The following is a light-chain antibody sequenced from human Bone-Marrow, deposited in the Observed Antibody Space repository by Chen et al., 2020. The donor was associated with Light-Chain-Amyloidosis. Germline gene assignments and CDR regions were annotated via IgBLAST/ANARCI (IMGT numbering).Light chain of an antibody. Sequence: EIVLTQSPGTLSLSLGERATLSCRARQRVTFTDLAWYQKKPGQAPRLLLYAVSTRATGIPDRFSGSGSGTDFTLTISRLEPEDFAVYYCQQYGSSLITFGQGTRLEIK. J-gene: IGKJ5*01. CDR3: QQYGSSLIT. CDR2: AVS. V-gene: IGKV3-20*01. CDR1: QRVTFTD.